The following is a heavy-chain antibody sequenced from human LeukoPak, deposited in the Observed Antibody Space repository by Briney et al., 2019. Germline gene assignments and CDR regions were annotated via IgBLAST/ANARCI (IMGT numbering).Heavy chain of an antibody. CDR2: MYYSGRT. J-gene: IGHJ2*01. CDR1: GGSISSYY. V-gene: IGHV4-39*01. CDR3: ARLINWYFDL. Sequence: KPSETLSLTCSVSGGSISSYYWTWIRQPPGKGLEWIGSMYYSGRTYYNPSLKSRVTISVDTSKNQFSLKLSSETAADTAVYYCARLINWYFDLWGRGTLVTVSS.